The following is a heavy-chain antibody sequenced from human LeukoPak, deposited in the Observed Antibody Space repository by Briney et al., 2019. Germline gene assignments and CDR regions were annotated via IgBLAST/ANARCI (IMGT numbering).Heavy chain of an antibody. V-gene: IGHV1-3*01. CDR3: ARGGTVTTPDAFDI. J-gene: IGHJ3*02. CDR1: GYTFTSYA. D-gene: IGHD4-17*01. CDR2: INAGNGNT. Sequence: ASVKVSCKASGYTFTSYAMHWVRQAPGQRLEWMGWINAGNGNTKYSQKFQGRVTITRDTSASTAYMELSSLRSEDTAVYYCARGGTVTTPDAFDIWGQGTMVTVSS.